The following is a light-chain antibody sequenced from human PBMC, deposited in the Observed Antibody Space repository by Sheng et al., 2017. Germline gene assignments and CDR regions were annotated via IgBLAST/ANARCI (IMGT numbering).Light chain of an antibody. CDR1: NIGTKS. J-gene: IGLJ2*01. V-gene: IGLV3-21*02. CDR3: QVWDSSSDVV. Sequence: SYELTQPPSVSVAPGETARMTCGGDNIGTKSVYWFQQRPGQAPVLVLYDDSDRPSGIPERFSGSNSGNTATLTISRVEAGDEADYYCQVWDSSSDVVFGGGTKLTVL. CDR2: DDS.